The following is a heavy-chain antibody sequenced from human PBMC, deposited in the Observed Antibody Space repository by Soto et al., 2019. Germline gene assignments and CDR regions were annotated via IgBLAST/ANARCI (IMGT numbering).Heavy chain of an antibody. CDR1: GFTVSSNY. D-gene: IGHD1-26*01. CDR3: ATSGSYAFRWFDP. J-gene: IGHJ5*02. CDR2: IYSGGST. Sequence: GGSLRLSCAASGFTVSSNYMSWVRQAPGKGLEWVSVIYSGGSTYYADSVKGRFTISRDNSKNTLYLQMNSLRAEDTAVYYCATSGSYAFRWFDPWGQGTLVTVSS. V-gene: IGHV3-66*01.